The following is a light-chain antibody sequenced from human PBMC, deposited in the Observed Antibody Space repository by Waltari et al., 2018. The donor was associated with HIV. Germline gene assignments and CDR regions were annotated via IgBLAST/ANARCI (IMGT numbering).Light chain of an antibody. CDR2: GNN. J-gene: IGLJ2*01. Sequence: QPVLTHPHSASGTPGQRVTISCSCISSTIGRPAVIWYQHLPGATPTLLIFGNNQRSSGVPDRFSGSKSATSASLAISGLRSVDEADYSCAAWDDSLDGPVFGGGTKLTVL. CDR1: SSTIGRPA. V-gene: IGLV1-44*01. CDR3: AAWDDSLDGPV.